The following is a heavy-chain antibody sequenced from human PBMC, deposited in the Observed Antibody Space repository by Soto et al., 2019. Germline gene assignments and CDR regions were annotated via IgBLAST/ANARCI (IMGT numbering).Heavy chain of an antibody. CDR2: IYNGGST. CDR3: ARAPVGLDTISYFDY. J-gene: IGHJ4*02. Sequence: TLSLTCPFSGDSVSSVGFHWAWLRRPPGKGLEWIGYIYNGGSTYYRPSLESRMLMSLDATRNHYSLRPTSVTAADTAVYFCARAPVGLDTISYFDYWGQGKLVTVSS. V-gene: IGHV4-30-4*01. D-gene: IGHD3-3*01. CDR1: GDSVSSVGFH.